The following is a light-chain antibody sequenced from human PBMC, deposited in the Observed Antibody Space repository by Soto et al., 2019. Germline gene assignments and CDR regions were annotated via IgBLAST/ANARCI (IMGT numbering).Light chain of an antibody. V-gene: IGKV1-39*01. J-gene: IGKJ2*01. CDR1: QSIITY. CDR3: QQSYSSPPEYT. Sequence: DIQMTQSPSSLSASIGDRVTITCRASQSIITYLNWYQQKSGNAPKLLIHGASNLESGVPSRFSGSGSGTDFTLTISGLQPEDFAIYCCQQSYSSPPEYTFGQGTKLEIK. CDR2: GAS.